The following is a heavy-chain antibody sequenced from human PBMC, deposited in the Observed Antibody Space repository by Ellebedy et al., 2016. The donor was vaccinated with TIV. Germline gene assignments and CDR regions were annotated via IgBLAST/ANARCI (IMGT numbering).Heavy chain of an antibody. D-gene: IGHD2-15*01. CDR2: INPSGGST. V-gene: IGHV1-46*01. CDR1: RYTFTSYY. J-gene: IGHJ5*02. CDR3: ARDRGSYCSGGSCYRQHWFDP. Sequence: ASVKVSXKASRYTFTSYYMHWVRQAPGQGLEWMGIINPSGGSTSYAQKFQGRVTMTRDTSTSTVYMELSSLRSEDTAVYYCARDRGSYCSGGSCYRQHWFDPWGQGTLVTVSS.